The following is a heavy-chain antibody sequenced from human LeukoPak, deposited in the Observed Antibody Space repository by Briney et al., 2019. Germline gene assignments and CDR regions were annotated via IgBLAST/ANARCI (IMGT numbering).Heavy chain of an antibody. CDR3: ARDSSSWEYNWFDP. CDR1: GGTFSSYS. J-gene: IGHJ5*02. Sequence: ASVKVSCKASGGTFSSYSLSWVRQAPGQGLEWMGRIIPIIQITNYAQKFQGRVTITADKSTTTAYMEMSSLRSEDTAVYYCARDSSSWEYNWFDPWGQGTLVTVSS. D-gene: IGHD6-13*01. V-gene: IGHV1-69*04. CDR2: IIPIIQIT.